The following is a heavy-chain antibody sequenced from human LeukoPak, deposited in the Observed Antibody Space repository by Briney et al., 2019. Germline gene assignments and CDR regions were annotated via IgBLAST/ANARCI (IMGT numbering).Heavy chain of an antibody. CDR3: ARHARRYNWFDP. D-gene: IGHD2-15*01. V-gene: IGHV4-39*01. CDR2: IYYSGST. CDR1: GGSISSSSYY. Sequence: SETLSLTCTVSGGSISSSSYYWGWIRQPPGKGLEWIGSIYYSGSTYYNPSLKSRVTISVDTSKNQFSLKLSSVTAADTAVYYCARHARRYNWFDPWGQGTLVTVSP. J-gene: IGHJ5*02.